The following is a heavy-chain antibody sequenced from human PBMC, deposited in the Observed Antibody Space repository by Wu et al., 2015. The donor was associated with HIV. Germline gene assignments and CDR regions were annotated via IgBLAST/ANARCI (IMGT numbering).Heavy chain of an antibody. CDR3: ARDSHCDITSCPDGYDY. D-gene: IGHD2-2*01. CDR2: INPKSAYI. V-gene: IGHV1-2*02. J-gene: IGHJ4*02. CDR1: GYTFTGYF. Sequence: QVQLVQSGAEVKKPGASVKVSCKASGYTFTGYFMHWVRQAPGQGLEWMGWINPKSAYINNAQKFQGRVTMTRDTSISTAYMELSRLTSDDTAVYYCARDSHCDITSCPDGYDYWGQGTRRSPSPQ.